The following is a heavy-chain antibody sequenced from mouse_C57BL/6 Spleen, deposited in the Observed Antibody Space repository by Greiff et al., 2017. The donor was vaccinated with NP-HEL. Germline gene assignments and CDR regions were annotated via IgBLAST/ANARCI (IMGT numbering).Heavy chain of an antibody. CDR2: INPNNGGT. D-gene: IGHD2-1*01. CDR1: GYTFTDYN. CDR3: ASQEIYYGNPRYFDV. J-gene: IGHJ1*03. Sequence: VQLKQSGPELVKPGASVKMSCKASGYTFTDYNMHWVKQSHGKSLEWIGYINPNNGGTSYNQKFKGKATLTVNKSSSTAYMELRSLTSEDSAVYYCASQEIYYGNPRYFDVWGTGTTVTVSS. V-gene: IGHV1-22*01.